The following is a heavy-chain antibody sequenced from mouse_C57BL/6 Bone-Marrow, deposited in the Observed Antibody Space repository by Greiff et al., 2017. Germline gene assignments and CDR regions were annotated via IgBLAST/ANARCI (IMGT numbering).Heavy chain of an antibody. V-gene: IGHV14-4*01. CDR1: GFNIKDDY. CDR3: TSYFPDY. CDR2: IDPENGDT. Sequence: EVQLQQSGAELVRPGASVKLSCTASGFNIKDDYMHWVKQRPEQGLEWIGWIDPENGDTEYASKFQGKATITADTSSNTAYLQLSSLTSEGTAVYYCTSYFPDYWGQGTTLTVSS. D-gene: IGHD1-1*01. J-gene: IGHJ2*01.